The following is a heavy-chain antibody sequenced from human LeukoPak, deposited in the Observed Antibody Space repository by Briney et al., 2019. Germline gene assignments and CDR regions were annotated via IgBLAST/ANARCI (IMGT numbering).Heavy chain of an antibody. Sequence: GASVKVSCKASGYTFTSYYMHWVRQAPGQGLEWMGIINPSGGSTSYAQKFHGRVTMTRDTSTSTVYMELSSLRSEDTAVYYCASKRMGAGFAFDIWGQGTMVTVSS. CDR1: GYTFTSYY. CDR2: INPSGGST. V-gene: IGHV1-46*01. D-gene: IGHD1-26*01. J-gene: IGHJ3*02. CDR3: ASKRMGAGFAFDI.